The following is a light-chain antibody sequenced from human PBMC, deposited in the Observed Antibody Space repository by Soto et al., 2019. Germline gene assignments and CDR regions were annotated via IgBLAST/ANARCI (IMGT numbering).Light chain of an antibody. V-gene: IGKV1-5*01. CDR2: DAS. Sequence: DIQMTQSPTTLSASVGDRVTITCRASQSISRWLAWYQHKPGKAPKLLIYDASSLKSGVPSRFSGSGSGTEFSLTISSLQPDDFATYDCQQYNGYSPTTFGQGTKVEIK. CDR1: QSISRW. J-gene: IGKJ1*01. CDR3: QQYNGYSPTT.